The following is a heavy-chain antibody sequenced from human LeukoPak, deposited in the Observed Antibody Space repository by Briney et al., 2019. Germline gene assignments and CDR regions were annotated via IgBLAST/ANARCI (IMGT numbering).Heavy chain of an antibody. D-gene: IGHD6-13*01. CDR1: GDSISSSSSY. CDR2: IYYSGST. Sequence: SETLSLTCSVSGDSISSSSSYWGWIRQPPGKGLEWIGSIYYSGSTYYNPSLKSRVTISVDTSKNQFSLKLSSVTAADTAVYYCARVSSSWFQDWYFDLWGRGTLVTVPS. J-gene: IGHJ2*01. V-gene: IGHV4-39*07. CDR3: ARVSSSWFQDWYFDL.